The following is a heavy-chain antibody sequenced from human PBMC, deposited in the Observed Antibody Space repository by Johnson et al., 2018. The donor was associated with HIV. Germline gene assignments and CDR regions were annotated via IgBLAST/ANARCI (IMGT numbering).Heavy chain of an antibody. D-gene: IGHD3-22*01. V-gene: IGHV3-30*03. J-gene: IGHJ3*02. CDR1: GFTFSSFG. CDR3: AREGYSYDSSGYYSPFDI. CDR2: ISYDGSNK. Sequence: QVQLVESGGGLVQPGRSLRLSCATSGFTFSSFGMHWVRQAPGKGLEWVAVISYDGSNKYYADSVKGRFTISRDNSKNTLYLQMHSLTPEDTAVYYCAREGYSYDSSGYYSPFDIWGQGTMVTVSS.